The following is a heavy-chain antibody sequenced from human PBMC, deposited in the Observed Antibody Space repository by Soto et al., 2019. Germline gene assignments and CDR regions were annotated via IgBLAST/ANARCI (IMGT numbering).Heavy chain of an antibody. CDR3: ARGGFLGSSSWYEGDNVFDY. J-gene: IGHJ4*02. V-gene: IGHV6-1*01. Sequence: SQTLSLTCAISGDSVSSNSAAWNWIRQSPSRGLEWLGRTYYRSKWYNDYAVSVKSRITINPDTSKNQFSLQLNSVTPEDTAVYYCARGGFLGSSSWYEGDNVFDYWGQGTLVTVSS. D-gene: IGHD6-13*01. CDR2: TYYRSKWYN. CDR1: GDSVSSNSAA.